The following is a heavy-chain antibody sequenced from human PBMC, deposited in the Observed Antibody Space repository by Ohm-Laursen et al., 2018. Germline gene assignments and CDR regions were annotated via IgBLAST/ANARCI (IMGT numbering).Heavy chain of an antibody. V-gene: IGHV3-74*01. CDR3: ARTFRDYYYYGMDV. Sequence: SLRLSCAASGLTLSSSWIHWFRQAPGKGLVWVSRISGDGLSTDYADSVKGRFTISRDNSKNTLYLQMNSLRAEDTAVYYCARTFRDYYYYGMDVWGQGTTVTVSS. CDR2: ISGDGLST. D-gene: IGHD3-10*01. CDR1: GLTLSSSW. J-gene: IGHJ6*02.